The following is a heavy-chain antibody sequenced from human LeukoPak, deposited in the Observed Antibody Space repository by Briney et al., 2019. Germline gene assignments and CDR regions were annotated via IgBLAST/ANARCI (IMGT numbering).Heavy chain of an antibody. CDR3: ARGGTMVRGVIRDYYYYYMDV. D-gene: IGHD3-10*01. Sequence: PSETLSLTCAVSGYSISSGCYWGWIRQPPGKGLEWIGSIYHSGSTYYSPSLKSRVTISVDTSKNQFSLKLSSVTAADTAVYYCARGGTMVRGVIRDYYYYYMDVWGKGTTVTVSS. CDR1: GYSISSGCY. J-gene: IGHJ6*03. V-gene: IGHV4-38-2*01. CDR2: IYHSGST.